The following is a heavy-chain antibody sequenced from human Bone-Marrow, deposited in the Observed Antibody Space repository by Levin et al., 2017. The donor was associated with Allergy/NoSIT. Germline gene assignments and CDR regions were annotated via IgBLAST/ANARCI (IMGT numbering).Heavy chain of an antibody. Sequence: GGSLRLSCEASGFTFSTYVMHWVRQAPGKGLEWVAVISYDENNQDSADSVKGRFTISRDNSKNTPYLQMNSLRAEDTAVYYCAKGRHRTGYSSNWPGYGMDVWGQGTTVTVSS. D-gene: IGHD6-13*01. J-gene: IGHJ6*02. V-gene: IGHV3-30*18. CDR3: AKGRHRTGYSSNWPGYGMDV. CDR1: GFTFSTYV. CDR2: ISYDENNQ.